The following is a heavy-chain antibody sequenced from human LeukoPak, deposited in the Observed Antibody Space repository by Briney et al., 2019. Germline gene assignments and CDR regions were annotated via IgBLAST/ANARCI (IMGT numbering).Heavy chain of an antibody. D-gene: IGHD6-19*01. CDR3: AREGRIAVAGLFDY. CDR1: GGSISSGDYY. Sequence: SETLSLTCTVSGGSISSGDYYWSWIRQPPGKGLEWIGYIYYSGSTYYNPSLKSRVTISVDTSKNQFSLKLSSVTGADTAVYYCAREGRIAVAGLFDYWGQGTLVTVSS. J-gene: IGHJ4*02. CDR2: IYYSGST. V-gene: IGHV4-30-4*08.